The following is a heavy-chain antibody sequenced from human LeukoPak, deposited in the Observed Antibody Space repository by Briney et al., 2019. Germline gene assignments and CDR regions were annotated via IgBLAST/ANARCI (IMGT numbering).Heavy chain of an antibody. CDR2: ISDSGGST. CDR1: GFXFRSYA. J-gene: IGHJ4*02. CDR3: AKAVSTTTGFFDY. V-gene: IGHV3-23*01. D-gene: IGHD2-8*01. Sequence: GGSLRLSCAASGFXFRSYAMTWVRQAPGKGLEWVSGISDSGGSTYFADSVKGRFTISRDNSKNTLYLQMNSLRAEDTAVYYCAKAVSTTTGFFDYWGQGTLVTVPS.